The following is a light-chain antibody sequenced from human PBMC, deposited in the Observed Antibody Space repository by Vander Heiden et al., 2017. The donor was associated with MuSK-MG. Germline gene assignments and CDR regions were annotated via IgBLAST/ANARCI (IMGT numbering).Light chain of an antibody. V-gene: IGKV1-39*01. CDR2: AAS. J-gene: IGKJ4*01. CDR1: QSISSY. CDR3: QQSDSTPLT. Sequence: MTQSPSSLSASVGDRVTITCRASQSISSYLNWYQQKPVKAPKLLIYAASSLQSGVPSRFSGSGSGTDFTLTISSLQPEDFATYYCQQSDSTPLTFGGGTKVEIK.